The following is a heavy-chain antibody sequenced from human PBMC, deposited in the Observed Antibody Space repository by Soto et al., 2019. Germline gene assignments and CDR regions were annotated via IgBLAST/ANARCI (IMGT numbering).Heavy chain of an antibody. J-gene: IGHJ2*01. Sequence: EVQLLESGGGLVQPGGSLRLACAASGLTFSRYTMGWVRQAPGKGLEWVSAIIASGVITYYADSVKGRFTISRDKSNNTVYLQMNSLSAEDTAVYYCAKDLRGPEAGTWYFDLWGRGTRVTVSS. CDR3: AKDLRGPEAGTWYFDL. V-gene: IGHV3-23*01. D-gene: IGHD6-13*01. CDR1: GLTFSRYT. CDR2: IIASGVIT.